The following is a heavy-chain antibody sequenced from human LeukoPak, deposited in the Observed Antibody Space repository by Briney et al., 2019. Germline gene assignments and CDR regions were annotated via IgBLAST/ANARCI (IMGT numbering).Heavy chain of an antibody. CDR2: IKQDGSEK. J-gene: IGHJ4*02. CDR1: GFTFSLYW. V-gene: IGHV3-7*03. CDR3: ARRAGAYSHPYDY. D-gene: IGHD4/OR15-4a*01. Sequence: GGSLRLSCAGSGFTFSLYWMTWVRQAPWKGLEWVANIKQDGSEKYYVDSVKGRFTISRDNAKNSLYLQMNSLRAEDTAVYYCARRAGAYSHPYDYWGQGTLVTVSS.